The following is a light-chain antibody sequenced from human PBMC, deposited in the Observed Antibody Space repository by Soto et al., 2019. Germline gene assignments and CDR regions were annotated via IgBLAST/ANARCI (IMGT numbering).Light chain of an antibody. CDR2: EVT. CDR1: SSDVGAFNY. J-gene: IGLJ3*02. CDR3: SSYAGNNDGV. Sequence: QSALTQPPSASGSPGQSVTISCTGTSSDVGAFNYVSWYQQHPGKAPRLIIYEVTKRPSGVPDRFSGFKSGNTASLTVSGLQTEDEADYYCSSYAGNNDGVFGGGTKLTVL. V-gene: IGLV2-8*01.